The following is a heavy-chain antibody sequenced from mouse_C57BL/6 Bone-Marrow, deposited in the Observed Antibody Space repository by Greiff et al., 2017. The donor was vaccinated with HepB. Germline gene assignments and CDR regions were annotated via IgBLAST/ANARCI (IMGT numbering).Heavy chain of an antibody. CDR2: IYPGGGYT. J-gene: IGHJ3*01. Sequence: QVQLQQSGAELVRPGPSVKMSCKASGYTFTNYWIGWAKQRPGHGLEWIGDIYPGGGYTNYNEKFKGKATLTADKSSSTAYMQFSSLTSEDSAIYYCARKAYDYGGAAWFAYWGQGTLVTVSA. D-gene: IGHD2-4*01. CDR1: GYTFTNYW. V-gene: IGHV1-63*01. CDR3: ARKAYDYGGAAWFAY.